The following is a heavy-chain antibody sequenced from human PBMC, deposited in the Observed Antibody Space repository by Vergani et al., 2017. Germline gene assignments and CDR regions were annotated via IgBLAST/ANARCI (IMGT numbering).Heavy chain of an antibody. D-gene: IGHD6-13*01. V-gene: IGHV3-7*03. CDR3: ARDSSSWTFYYYGMDV. J-gene: IGHJ6*02. CDR2: IKQDGSEK. Sequence: EVQLVESGGGLVKPGGSLRLSCAASGFTFSSYSMNWVRQAPGKGLEWVANIKQDGSEKYYVDSVKGRFTISRDNAKNSLYLQMNSLRAEDTAVYYCARDSSSWTFYYYGMDVWGQGTTVTVSS. CDR1: GFTFSSYS.